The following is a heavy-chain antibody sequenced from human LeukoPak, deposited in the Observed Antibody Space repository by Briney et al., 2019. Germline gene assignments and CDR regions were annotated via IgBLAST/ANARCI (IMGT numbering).Heavy chain of an antibody. CDR1: GFIFSNFP. J-gene: IGHJ4*02. Sequence: GGSLRLSCAASGFIFSNFPMTWVRQTPGKGLEGVSSISGTGGDTYYTDSVRGRFTISRDNSKSTLFLQMNLLRAEDTAVYYCARRGESASYGDYRFDYWGQGTLVTVSS. D-gene: IGHD4-17*01. CDR2: ISGTGGDT. CDR3: ARRGESASYGDYRFDY. V-gene: IGHV3-23*01.